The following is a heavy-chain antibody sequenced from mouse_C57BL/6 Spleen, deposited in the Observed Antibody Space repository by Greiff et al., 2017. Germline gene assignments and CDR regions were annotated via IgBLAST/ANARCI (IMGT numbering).Heavy chain of an antibody. CDR3: ARSLNYGSSLYYAMDY. J-gene: IGHJ4*01. D-gene: IGHD1-1*01. CDR1: GFTFSDYG. V-gene: IGHV5-17*01. CDR2: ISSGSCTI. Sequence: EVKLQESGGGLVKPGGSLKLSCAASGFTFSDYGMHWVRQAPEKGLEWVAYISSGSCTIYYPDTVKGRFPISRDNAKNTLFLQMTILRSEDTAMYYCARSLNYGSSLYYAMDYWGQGTSVTVSS.